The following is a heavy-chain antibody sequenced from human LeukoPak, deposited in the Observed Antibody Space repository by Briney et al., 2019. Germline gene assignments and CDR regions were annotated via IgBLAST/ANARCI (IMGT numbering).Heavy chain of an antibody. Sequence: SXYSFTTHWIGWVRQKPGKGLEWMGIIYPDDSDTRYSPSFQGQVNISADQSSNTTYLQWSSLKASDTAIYYCARLRREVAALDYWGQGTLVTVSS. D-gene: IGHD6-6*01. CDR2: IYPDDSDT. V-gene: IGHV5-51*01. J-gene: IGHJ4*02. CDR3: ARLRREVAALDY. CDR1: XYSFTTHW.